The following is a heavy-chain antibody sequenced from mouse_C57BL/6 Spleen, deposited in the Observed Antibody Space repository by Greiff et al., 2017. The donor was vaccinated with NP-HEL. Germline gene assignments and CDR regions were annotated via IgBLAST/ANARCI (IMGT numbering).Heavy chain of an antibody. CDR2: IYPSDSET. CDR3: ARLAYSGTLYYFDY. CDR1: GYTFTSYW. Sequence: VQLQQSGAELVRPGSSVKLSCKASGYTFTSYWMDWVKQRPGQGLEWIGNIYPSDSETHYNQKFKDKATLTVDKSSSTAYMQLSSLTSEDAAVYYGARLAYSGTLYYFDYWGQGTTLTVSS. D-gene: IGHD1-1*01. J-gene: IGHJ2*01. V-gene: IGHV1-61*01.